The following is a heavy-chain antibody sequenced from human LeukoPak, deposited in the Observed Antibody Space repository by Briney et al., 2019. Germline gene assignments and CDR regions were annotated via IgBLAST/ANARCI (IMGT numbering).Heavy chain of an antibody. J-gene: IGHJ5*02. CDR1: GGSFSGYY. CDR3: ARGRIVRYSSSSVFWFDP. V-gene: IGHV4-34*01. Sequence: SETLSLTCAVYGGSFSGYYWSWIRQPTGKGLEWIGEINHSGSTNYNPSLKSRVTISVDTSKNQFSLKLSSVTAADTAVYYCARGRIVRYSSSSVFWFDPWGQGTLVTVSS. CDR2: INHSGST. D-gene: IGHD6-6*01.